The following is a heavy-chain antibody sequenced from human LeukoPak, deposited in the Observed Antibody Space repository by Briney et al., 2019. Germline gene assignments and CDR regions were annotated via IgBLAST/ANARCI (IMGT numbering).Heavy chain of an antibody. Sequence: GGSLRLSCAASGFTFSSFSMNWVRQAPGKGLEWVSYIRSGGTNTDYTGSVKGRFTISRDNSKNTLYLQMNSLRGEDTAVYYCARDSAEGGFDYWGQGTLVPVSS. CDR1: GFTFSSFS. J-gene: IGHJ4*02. V-gene: IGHV3-48*01. CDR2: IRSGGTNT. D-gene: IGHD6-25*01. CDR3: ARDSAEGGFDY.